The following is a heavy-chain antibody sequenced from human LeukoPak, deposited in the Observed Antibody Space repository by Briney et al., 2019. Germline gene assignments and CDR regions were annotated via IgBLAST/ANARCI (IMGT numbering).Heavy chain of an antibody. CDR1: GFTFSNAW. D-gene: IGHD5-12*01. J-gene: IGHJ4*02. CDR3: TTVHHSGYDWGTEYYFDY. CDR2: IKSKADGGTT. V-gene: IGHV3-15*01. Sequence: GGSLRLSCAASGFTFSNAWMSWVRQAPGKGLEWVGRIKSKADGGTTDYAAPVKGRFTISRDDSKNTLYLQMNSLKTEDTAVYYCTTVHHSGYDWGTEYYFDYWGQGTLVTVSS.